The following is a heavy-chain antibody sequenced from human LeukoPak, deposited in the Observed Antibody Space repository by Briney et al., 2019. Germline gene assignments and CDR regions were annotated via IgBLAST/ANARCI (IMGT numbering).Heavy chain of an antibody. J-gene: IGHJ5*02. Sequence: GGSLRLSCAASGFTFDDYAMHWVRQAPGKGLEWVSGISWNSGSIGYADSVKGRFTISRDNAKNTLYLQMNSLRAEDTAVYYCAKDHAILPPWGQGTLVTVSS. CDR3: AKDHAILPP. D-gene: IGHD3-3*01. CDR2: ISWNSGSI. V-gene: IGHV3-9*01. CDR1: GFTFDDYA.